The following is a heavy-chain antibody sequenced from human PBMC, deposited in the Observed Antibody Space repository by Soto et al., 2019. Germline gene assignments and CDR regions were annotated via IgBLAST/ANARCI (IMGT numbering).Heavy chain of an antibody. CDR3: AKAYYYDSSGYYDNYYAMDV. CDR2: ISNDGTNQ. J-gene: IGHJ6*02. CDR1: GFTLSGFA. V-gene: IGHV3-30*18. Sequence: GGSLRLSCDASGFTLSGFAMHWVRQAPGQGLEWVAVISNDGTNQYYSESVKGRFTISRDNSKNTLYLQMNNLRAGDTAVYYCAKAYYYDSSGYYDNYYAMDVWGQGTTVTVSS. D-gene: IGHD3-22*01.